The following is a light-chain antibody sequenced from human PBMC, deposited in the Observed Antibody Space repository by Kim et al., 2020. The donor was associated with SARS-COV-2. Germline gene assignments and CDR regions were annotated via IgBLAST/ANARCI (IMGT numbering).Light chain of an antibody. CDR1: QGIGTW. V-gene: IGKV1-5*01. Sequence: DIQMTQTPSTVSSDVGDRVTITCRASQGIGTWLAWYQQKPGKAPKLLIFDASNLQSRVPSRFIGSGSGTQFTLTISSLQPDDYGTYFCQQYSRDSRTFGQGTKVDIK. CDR3: QQYSRDSRT. J-gene: IGKJ1*01. CDR2: DAS.